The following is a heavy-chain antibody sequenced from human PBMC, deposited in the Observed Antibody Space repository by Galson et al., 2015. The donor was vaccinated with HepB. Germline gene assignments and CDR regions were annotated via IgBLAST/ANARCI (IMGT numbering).Heavy chain of an antibody. CDR2: IDPSDSYT. V-gene: IGHV5-10-1*01. CDR3: ARLWTSDIVLLPDDY. D-gene: IGHD2-8*01. CDR1: GYSFTSYW. Sequence: QSGAEVKKPGESLRISCKGSGYSFTSYWINWVRQMPGKGLEWMGRIDPSDSYTNYSPSFQGHVTISVDKSINTAYLQWSSLKASDTAMYYCARLWTSDIVLLPDDYWGQGTLVTVSS. J-gene: IGHJ4*02.